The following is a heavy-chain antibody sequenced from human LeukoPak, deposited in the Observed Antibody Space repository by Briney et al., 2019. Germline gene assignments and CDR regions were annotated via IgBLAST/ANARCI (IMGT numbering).Heavy chain of an antibody. V-gene: IGHV5-51*01. CDR1: GYSFTNYW. Sequence: GESLKTSCKGSGYSFTNYWIGWVRQMPGKRLESMGTIYPVDSDTRYSPSFQGQVTISADKSISTAYLQWSSLKASDTAMYYCARRDTTRDFDSWGQGTLVTVSS. CDR3: ARRDTTRDFDS. D-gene: IGHD5-18*01. CDR2: IYPVDSDT. J-gene: IGHJ4*02.